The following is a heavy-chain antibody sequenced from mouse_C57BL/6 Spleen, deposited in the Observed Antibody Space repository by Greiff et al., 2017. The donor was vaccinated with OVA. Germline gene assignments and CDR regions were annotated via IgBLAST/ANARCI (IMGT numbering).Heavy chain of an antibody. Sequence: VQLQQPGAELVKPGASVKLSCKASGYTFTSYWMQWVKQRPGQGLEWIGEIDPSDSYTNYNPKFKGKATLTVDTSYIPAYMPLSILTSEDSAVFYCARDCKRAFDYWGQGTTLTVSS. D-gene: IGHD3-3*01. V-gene: IGHV1-50*01. CDR1: GYTFTSYW. J-gene: IGHJ2*01. CDR2: IDPSDSYT. CDR3: ARDCKRAFDY.